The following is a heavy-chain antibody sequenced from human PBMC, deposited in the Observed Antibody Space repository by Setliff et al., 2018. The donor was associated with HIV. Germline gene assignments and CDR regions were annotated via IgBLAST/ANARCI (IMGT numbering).Heavy chain of an antibody. Sequence: SETLSLTCAVYGGSFSGYSWSWIRQPPGKGLEWIGEINHSGYTNYNPSLESRVTISVDTSKNQFSLKLSSVTAADTAVYYCARQLASGFWAFDIWGQGTMVTVSS. J-gene: IGHJ3*02. CDR1: GGSFSGYS. V-gene: IGHV4-34*01. CDR3: ARQLASGFWAFDI. D-gene: IGHD3-22*01. CDR2: INHSGYT.